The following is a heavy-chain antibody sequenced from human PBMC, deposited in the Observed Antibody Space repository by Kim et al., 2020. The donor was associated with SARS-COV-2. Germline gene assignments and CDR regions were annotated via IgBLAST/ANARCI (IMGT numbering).Heavy chain of an antibody. V-gene: IGHV4-4*06. CDR3: ARADYYSGMDV. CDR2: T. Sequence: TPHDPSLRGRVIMSIDTSKNQFSLKLTSVTAADTAVYFCARADYYSGMDVWGQGTTVTVSS. J-gene: IGHJ6*02.